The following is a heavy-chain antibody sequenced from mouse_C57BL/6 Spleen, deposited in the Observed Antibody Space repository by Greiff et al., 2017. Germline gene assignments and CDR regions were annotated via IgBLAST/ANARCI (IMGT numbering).Heavy chain of an antibody. CDR1: GYTFTSYW. CDR2: IDPSDSYT. CDR3: ARVLGRFYFDY. D-gene: IGHD4-1*01. J-gene: IGHJ2*01. Sequence: QVQLQQPGAELVMPGASVKLSCKASGYTFTSYWMPWVKQRPGQGLEWIGEIDPSDSYTNYNQKFKGKSTVTVDKSSSTAYMQLSSLASEDSAVYYCARVLGRFYFDYWGQGTTLTVSS. V-gene: IGHV1-69*01.